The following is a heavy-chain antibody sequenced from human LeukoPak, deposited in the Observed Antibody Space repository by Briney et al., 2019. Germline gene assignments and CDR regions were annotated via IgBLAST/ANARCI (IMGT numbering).Heavy chain of an antibody. CDR3: ARESMVRGVIHYYYYGMDV. CDR1: GFTVSILW. Sequence: PGGPLRLSCAASGFTVSILWMSSVRQAPGKGLEWLANIKQDGSEKYYVDSVKGRFTISRDNAKNSLYLQMNSLRAEDTAVYYCARESMVRGVIHYYYYGMDVWGKGTTVTVSS. D-gene: IGHD3-10*01. J-gene: IGHJ6*04. V-gene: IGHV3-7*03. CDR2: IKQDGSEK.